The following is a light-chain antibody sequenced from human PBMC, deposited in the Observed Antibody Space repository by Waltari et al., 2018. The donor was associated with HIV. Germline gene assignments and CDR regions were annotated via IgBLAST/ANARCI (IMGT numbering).Light chain of an antibody. CDR3: WSYAGSYTSV. CDR1: NSDVGGYDY. J-gene: IGLJ1*01. V-gene: IGLV2-11*01. CDR2: GGS. Sequence: QSALTQPRSVSASPGQSVTISCTGTNSDVGGYDYVSWYQHHPGKAPQLPVYGGSKRPSRGPEPFLAPQACNPAFLTISGLQAEDEADYYCWSYAGSYTSVFGTGTQVTVL.